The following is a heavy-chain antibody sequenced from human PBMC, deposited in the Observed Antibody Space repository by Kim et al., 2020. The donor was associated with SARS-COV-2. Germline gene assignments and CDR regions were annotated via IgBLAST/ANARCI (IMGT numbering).Heavy chain of an antibody. D-gene: IGHD2-2*03. J-gene: IGHJ4*02. CDR3: AARYLDRIDY. Sequence: STTSYACSVKGRLTISRDNDKNTLYLQMNSLRAEDTAVYYCAARYLDRIDYWGQGTLVTVSS. V-gene: IGHV3-74*01. CDR2: STT.